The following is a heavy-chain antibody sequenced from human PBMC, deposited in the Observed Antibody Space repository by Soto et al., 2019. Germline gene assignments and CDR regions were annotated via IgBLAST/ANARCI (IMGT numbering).Heavy chain of an antibody. CDR1: GRSITTDGYY. D-gene: IGHD3-10*01. J-gene: IGHJ4*02. V-gene: IGHV4-31*03. CDR2: VFYSGST. Sequence: QVQLQESGPGLVKPSQTLSLTCSVSGRSITTDGYYWSWIRQHPGKGLEWIGFVFYSGSTSYNPSLKSRVDMSLDRSKNQFTLELRSMTAADTGLYYCAAQSSYVDPMGYWGQGTLVTVSS. CDR3: AAQSSYVDPMGY.